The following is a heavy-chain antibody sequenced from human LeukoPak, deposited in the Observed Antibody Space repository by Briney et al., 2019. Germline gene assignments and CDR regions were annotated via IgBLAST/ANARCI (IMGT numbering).Heavy chain of an antibody. J-gene: IGHJ6*03. D-gene: IGHD3-22*01. Sequence: SETLSLTCAVYGGSFSGYYWTWIRQSPGKGLEWRGEINPSGSTYYSPSLKSRLTISRDTSKNQFSLRLSSVTAADTAVYYCARGRQEISMIVVVMTGVSYYLDVWGKGTTVTVS. CDR2: INPSGST. V-gene: IGHV4-34*01. CDR3: ARGRQEISMIVVVMTGVSYYLDV. CDR1: GGSFSGYY.